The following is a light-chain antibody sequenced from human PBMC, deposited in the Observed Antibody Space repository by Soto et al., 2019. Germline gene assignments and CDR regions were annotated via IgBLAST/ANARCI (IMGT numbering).Light chain of an antibody. J-gene: IGKJ3*01. Sequence: EIVLTQSPATLSLSPGERATLSCRASQSVSSYLAWYQQKPGQPPRLLIYDASNRATGIPARFSGSGSGTDFTLTISSLEPEDFAVYYYQQRSNWLFTFGPGPIVDIK. CDR2: DAS. V-gene: IGKV3-11*01. CDR3: QQRSNWLFT. CDR1: QSVSSY.